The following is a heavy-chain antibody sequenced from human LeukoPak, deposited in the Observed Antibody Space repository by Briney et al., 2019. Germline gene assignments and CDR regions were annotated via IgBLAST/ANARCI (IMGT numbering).Heavy chain of an antibody. J-gene: IGHJ6*03. Sequence: TGGSLRLSCAASGFTFSSYGMHWVRQAPGKGLEWVAFIRYDGSNKYYADSVKGRFTISRDNSKNTLYLQMNSLRAEDTAVYYCAKDEGELLAYYYYMDVWGKGTTVTIPS. CDR1: GFTFSSYG. D-gene: IGHD1-26*01. V-gene: IGHV3-30*02. CDR2: IRYDGSNK. CDR3: AKDEGELLAYYYYMDV.